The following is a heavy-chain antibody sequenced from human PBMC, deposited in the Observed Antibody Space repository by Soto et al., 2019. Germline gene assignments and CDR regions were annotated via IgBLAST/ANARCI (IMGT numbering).Heavy chain of an antibody. V-gene: IGHV1-2*02. CDR2: IGPESGAT. Sequence: ASVKVSCKTSGYTFTGHYIHWVRQAPQQGPEWMGEIGPESGATRSSEKFRGRVTMTMDTSITTVYMELRNLSPDDTAVYYCGRGRSGQKVIFYWGQGTPVTVSS. D-gene: IGHD1-26*01. CDR3: GRGRSGQKVIFY. CDR1: GYTFTGHY. J-gene: IGHJ4*02.